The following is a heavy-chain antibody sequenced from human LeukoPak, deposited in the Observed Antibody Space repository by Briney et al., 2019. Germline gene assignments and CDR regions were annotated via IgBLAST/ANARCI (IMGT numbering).Heavy chain of an antibody. CDR1: GFTFSSYA. V-gene: IGHV3-23*01. Sequence: GGSLRLSCAASGFTFSSYAVSWVRQAPGEGLEWVSHISGSGGSTYYGDSVKGRFTISRDNSKNALYLQMNSLRAEDTAVYYCAELGITMIGGVWGKGTTVTISS. CDR3: AELGITMIGGV. CDR2: ISGSGGST. J-gene: IGHJ6*04. D-gene: IGHD3-10*02.